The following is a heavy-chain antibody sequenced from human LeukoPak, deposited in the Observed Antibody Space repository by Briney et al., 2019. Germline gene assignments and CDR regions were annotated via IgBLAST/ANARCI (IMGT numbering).Heavy chain of an antibody. D-gene: IGHD3-10*01. V-gene: IGHV4/OR15-8*02. CDR2: THRSGDT. CDR3: ATRHHSRTYMVPLDS. J-gene: IGHJ4*02. Sequence: PXXTLSLTCAVYGVSISSDNWWTWVRRPPGKGLEWIGETHRSGDTKYNPSLNGRVTISMDNSKNQLSLNLISVTAADTAIYFCATRHHSRTYMVPLDSWGQGTLVTVSS. CDR1: GVSISSDNW.